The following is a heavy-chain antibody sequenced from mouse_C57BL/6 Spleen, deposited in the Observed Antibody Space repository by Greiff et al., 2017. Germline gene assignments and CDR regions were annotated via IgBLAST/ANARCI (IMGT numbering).Heavy chain of an antibody. CDR1: GYTFTSYG. J-gene: IGHJ4*01. CDR2: IYPRSGNT. Sequence: QVHVKQSGAELARPGASVKLSCKASGYTFTSYGISWVKQRTGQGLEWIGEIYPRSGNTYYNEKFKGKATLTADKSSSTAYMELRSLTSEDSAVYFCARCYYGSSYPYAMDYWGQGTSVTVSS. V-gene: IGHV1-81*01. D-gene: IGHD1-1*01. CDR3: ARCYYGSSYPYAMDY.